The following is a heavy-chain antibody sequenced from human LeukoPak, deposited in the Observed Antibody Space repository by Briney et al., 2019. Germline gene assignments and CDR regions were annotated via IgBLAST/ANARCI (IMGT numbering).Heavy chain of an antibody. J-gene: IGHJ5*02. CDR2: IYTSGST. D-gene: IGHD3-9*01. CDR1: GGSISSYY. CDR3: ARGRFDWLSHPTNWFDP. Sequence: ASETLSLTCTVSGGSISSYYWSWIRQPAGKGLEWIGRIYTSGSTNYNPSLKSRVTMSVDTSKNRFSLKLSSVTAADTAVYYCARGRFDWLSHPTNWFDPWGQGTLVTVSS. V-gene: IGHV4-4*07.